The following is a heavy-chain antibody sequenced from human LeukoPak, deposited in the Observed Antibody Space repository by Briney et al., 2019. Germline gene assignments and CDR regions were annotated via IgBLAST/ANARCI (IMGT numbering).Heavy chain of an antibody. CDR3: ANGDCRGGRCSSGAY. D-gene: IGHD2-15*01. V-gene: IGHV3-30*02. CDR2: TRDDGSKN. J-gene: IGHJ4*02. Sequence: GGSLTVSCAASGFDFCNYGMHWVRQAPGKGLEWLAYTRDDGSKNLYGGSVKGRFTIFRDNSKSTLYLQMNSLRREDTAVYYCANGDCRGGRCSSGAYWGQGTLVTVSS. CDR1: GFDFCNYG.